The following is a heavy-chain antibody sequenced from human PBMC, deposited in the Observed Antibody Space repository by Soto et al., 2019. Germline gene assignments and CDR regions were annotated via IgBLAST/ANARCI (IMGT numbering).Heavy chain of an antibody. J-gene: IGHJ3*02. D-gene: IGHD3-10*01. V-gene: IGHV1-3*01. CDR2: INAGNGNT. Sequence: QVQLVQSGAEVKNPGASVKVSCKASGYTFTSYAMHWVRQLPVQRLEWMGWINAGNGNTKYSQKLQGRVIITRDTSARTAYMELSSLRSEDTAVYYCACVSTGVWFGELFDIWGQGTMVSVSS. CDR3: ACVSTGVWFGELFDI. CDR1: GYTFTSYA.